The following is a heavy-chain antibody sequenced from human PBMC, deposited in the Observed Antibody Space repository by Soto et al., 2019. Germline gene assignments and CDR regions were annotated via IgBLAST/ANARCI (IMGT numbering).Heavy chain of an antibody. D-gene: IGHD2-15*01. Sequence: EVQLLESGGGLVQPGESLRLSCAASGFTFSSYAMTWVRQAPGKGLEWVSSISGSGDYTYFADSVKGRFTISRDNSKDPLSVQMSSLRVEDTAIYYCSKDSRSRAQGWFYPWGQRTLVTVSS. V-gene: IGHV3-23*01. CDR2: ISGSGDYT. CDR3: SKDSRSRAQGWFYP. J-gene: IGHJ5*02. CDR1: GFTFSSYA.